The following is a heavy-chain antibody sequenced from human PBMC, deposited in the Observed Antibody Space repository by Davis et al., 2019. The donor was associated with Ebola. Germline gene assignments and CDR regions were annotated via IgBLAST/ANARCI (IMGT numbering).Heavy chain of an antibody. CDR2: ISAYNGNT. CDR1: AYSFTSYG. Sequence: ASVQVSCNASAYSFTSYGISWVRQPPGQGLEWMGWISAYNGNTNYAQKLQGRVTMTTDTSTSTAYMELRRLRSDDTAVYYCARALGYCSSTSCYTNWFDPWGQGTLVTVSS. J-gene: IGHJ5*02. CDR3: ARALGYCSSTSCYTNWFDP. D-gene: IGHD2-2*01. V-gene: IGHV1-18*01.